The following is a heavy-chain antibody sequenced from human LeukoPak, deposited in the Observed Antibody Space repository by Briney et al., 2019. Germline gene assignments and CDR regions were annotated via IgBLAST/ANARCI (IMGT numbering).Heavy chain of an antibody. CDR2: IYTSGST. Sequence: SETLSLTCTVSGGSISSGSYYWSWIRQPAGKGLEWIGRIYTSGSTNYNPSLKSRVTISVDTSKNQFSLKLSSVTAADTAVYFCARGAGAFDIWGQGTMVTVSS. CDR1: GGSISSGSYY. CDR3: ARGAGAFDI. J-gene: IGHJ3*02. V-gene: IGHV4-61*02.